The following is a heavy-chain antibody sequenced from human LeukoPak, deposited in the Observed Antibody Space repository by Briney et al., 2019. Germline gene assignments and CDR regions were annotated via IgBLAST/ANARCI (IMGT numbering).Heavy chain of an antibody. V-gene: IGHV3-7*02. CDR2: IKKDGIEK. CDR3: AIEDYIGPVDF. Sequence: GGSLRLSCAASGFTFSSYVMTWVRQSPGKGLEWVANIKKDGIEKHYVDSVKGRFTISRDNAKNSLSLQMNSLRAEDTAVYYCAIEDYIGPVDFWGQGTLVTVSS. D-gene: IGHD4-11*01. CDR1: GFTFSSYV. J-gene: IGHJ4*02.